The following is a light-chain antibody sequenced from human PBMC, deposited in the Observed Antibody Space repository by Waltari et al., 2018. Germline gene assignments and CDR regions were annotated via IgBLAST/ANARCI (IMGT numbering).Light chain of an antibody. CDR3: QSADTSGVYPR. V-gene: IGLV3-25*03. CDR1: TLPKQY. Sequence: SYDLTQPPSVSVPPGQTAKVTCSGHTLPKQYAYWYQKKPGQAPLLLIYQDTERPSGISERFSGSSSGTTVTLTISDVQAEDEADYYCQSADTSGVYPRFGGGTKLTVL. CDR2: QDT. J-gene: IGLJ3*02.